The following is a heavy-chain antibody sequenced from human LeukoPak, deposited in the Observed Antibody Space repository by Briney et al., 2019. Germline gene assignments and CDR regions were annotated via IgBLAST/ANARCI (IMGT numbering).Heavy chain of an antibody. CDR2: IYYSGST. D-gene: IGHD6-19*01. Sequence: SSETLSLTCTVSGGSISSYYWNWIRQPLANGLEWIGDIYYSGSTNYNPSLKSRVTISVDTSKNQFSLKLSSVTAADTAVYFCARQLRGEAVAGHLQPFDYWGQGTLVTVSS. V-gene: IGHV4-59*08. CDR3: ARQLRGEAVAGHLQPFDY. CDR1: GGSISSYY. J-gene: IGHJ4*02.